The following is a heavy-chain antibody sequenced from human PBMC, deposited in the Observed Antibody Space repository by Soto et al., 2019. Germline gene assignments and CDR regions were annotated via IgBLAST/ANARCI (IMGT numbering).Heavy chain of an antibody. CDR2: ISSSSSYI. V-gene: IGHV3-21*01. Sequence: PGGSLRLSCAASGFTFSIYSMNWFRQAPGKGLEWVSSISSSSSYIYYADSVKGRFTISRDNAKNSLYLQMNSLRAEDTAVYYCARDNVVAATDPFDPWGQGTLVTVSS. D-gene: IGHD2-15*01. CDR3: ARDNVVAATDPFDP. J-gene: IGHJ5*02. CDR1: GFTFSIYS.